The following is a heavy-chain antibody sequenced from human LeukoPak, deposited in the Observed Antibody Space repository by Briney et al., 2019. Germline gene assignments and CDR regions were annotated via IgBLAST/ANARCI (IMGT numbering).Heavy chain of an antibody. CDR2: IYYSGST. J-gene: IGHJ2*01. V-gene: IGHV4-59*08. D-gene: IGHD4-17*01. CDR3: ARNSDYGDYVRYWYFDL. CDR1: GGSISSYY. Sequence: PSETLPLTCTVSGGSISSYYWSWIRQPPGKGLEWIGYIYYSGSTNYNPSLKSRVTISVDTSKNQFSLKLSSVTAADTAVYYCARNSDYGDYVRYWYFDLWGRGTLVTVSS.